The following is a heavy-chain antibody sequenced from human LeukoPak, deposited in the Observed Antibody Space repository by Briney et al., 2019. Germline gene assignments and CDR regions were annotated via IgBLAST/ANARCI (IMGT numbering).Heavy chain of an antibody. CDR3: ARTWSKYYFYP. J-gene: IGHJ4*02. CDR1: LFTFRVYW. CDR2: IKQDGSEK. D-gene: IGHD2-8*01. V-gene: IGHV3-7*05. Sequence: GGSLRVSCADRLFTFRVYWISSVRQAPGKGLEWVTTIKQDGSEKYYVDSVKGRFTISRDNAKNSLYLQMNSLRAEVTAVHYCARTWSKYYFYPLGQGALVTVSS.